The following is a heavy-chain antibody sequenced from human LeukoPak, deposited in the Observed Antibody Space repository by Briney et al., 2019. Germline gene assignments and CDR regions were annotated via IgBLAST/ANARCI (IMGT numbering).Heavy chain of an antibody. CDR1: GFTFGDYA. D-gene: IGHD1-26*01. Sequence: PGGSLRLSCTASGFTFGDYAMSWVRQAPGKGLEWVGFIRSKAYGGTTEYAASVKGRFTISRDDSKSIAYLQMNSLKAEDTAVYYCTREKLGATPYFDYWGQGTLVTVSS. CDR3: TREKLGATPYFDY. J-gene: IGHJ4*02. V-gene: IGHV3-49*04. CDR2: IRSKAYGGTT.